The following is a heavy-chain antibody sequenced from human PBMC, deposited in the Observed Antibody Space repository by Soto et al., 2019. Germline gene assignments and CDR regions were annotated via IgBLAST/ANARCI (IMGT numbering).Heavy chain of an antibody. V-gene: IGHV3-23*01. CDR3: AKDPRILGNYDFWSRKYYFDY. D-gene: IGHD3-3*01. CDR2: ISGSGGNT. CDR1: GFTFSSYA. J-gene: IGHJ4*02. Sequence: PWGSLRLSCAASGFTFSSYAMSWVRRAPGKGLEWVSTISGSGGNTYYADSVKGRFTISRDNSKNTLYLQMNSLRAEDTAVYYCAKDPRILGNYDFWSRKYYFDYWGQGTLVTVSS.